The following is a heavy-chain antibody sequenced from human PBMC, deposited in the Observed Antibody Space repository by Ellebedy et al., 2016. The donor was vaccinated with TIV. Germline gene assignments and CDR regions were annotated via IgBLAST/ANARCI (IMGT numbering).Heavy chain of an antibody. J-gene: IGHJ6*02. CDR1: GYTFTGYY. Sequence: ASVKVSCKASGYTFTGYYMHWVRQAPGQGLEWMGWISAYNGNTNYAQKLQGRVTMTTDTSTSTAYMELRSLRSDDTAVYYCARDSGYDLGMDVWGQGTTVTVSS. CDR2: ISAYNGNT. V-gene: IGHV1-18*04. CDR3: ARDSGYDLGMDV. D-gene: IGHD5-12*01.